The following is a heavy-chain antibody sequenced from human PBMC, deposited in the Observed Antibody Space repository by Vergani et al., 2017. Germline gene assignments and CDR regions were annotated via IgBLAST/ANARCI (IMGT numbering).Heavy chain of an antibody. CDR1: GLTFSACH. Sequence: EVQLLQSGGGVIQPGGSVRLSCAASGLTFSACHMTWVRQAPGKGLEWVSAISARYPSTYYADSVKGRFTISRDNSKNMLYLQMNSLRAEDTAVYYCARLSYDTTPYLQGGYDCWGQGTLVSVSS. CDR3: ARLSYDTTPYLQGGYDC. CDR2: ISARYPST. V-gene: IGHV3-23*01. J-gene: IGHJ4*02. D-gene: IGHD3-22*01.